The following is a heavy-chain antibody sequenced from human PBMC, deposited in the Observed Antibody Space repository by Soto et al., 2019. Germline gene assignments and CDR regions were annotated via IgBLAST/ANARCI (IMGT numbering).Heavy chain of an antibody. CDR2: IYYTGST. CDR1: GDSIRSYY. D-gene: IGHD3-16*01. Sequence: PSETLSLTCTVSGDSIRSYYWNWIRQPPGKGLEWIGYIYYTGSTNYNPSLKSRVAISIDTSKNQFSLKMTSVTAADTAVYYCAIWYGGLQYWGQGALVTVSS. J-gene: IGHJ4*02. V-gene: IGHV4-59*08. CDR3: AIWYGGLQY.